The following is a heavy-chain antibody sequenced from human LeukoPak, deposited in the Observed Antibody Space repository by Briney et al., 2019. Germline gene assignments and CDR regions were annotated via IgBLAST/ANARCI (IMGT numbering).Heavy chain of an antibody. D-gene: IGHD3-10*01. CDR1: GGSISSYY. V-gene: IGHV4-59*01. J-gene: IGHJ4*02. CDR3: ASSSAGTGGFGY. CDR2: IYYSGST. Sequence: SETLSLTCTVSGGSISSYYWSWIRQPPGKGLEGIGYIYYSGSTNYNPSLKSRVTISVDTSKNQFSLKLSSVTAADTAVYYCASSSAGTGGFGYWGQGTLVTVSS.